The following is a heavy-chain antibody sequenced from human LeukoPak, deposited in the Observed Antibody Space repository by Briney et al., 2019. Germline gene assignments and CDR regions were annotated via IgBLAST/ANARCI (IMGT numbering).Heavy chain of an antibody. J-gene: IGHJ4*02. Sequence: SETLSLTCTVSGGSISSYYWSWIRQSPGKGLEWIGYIYYSGSTNYNPSLKSRLTISVDTSKNQFSLRLSSVTAADLAVYYCVSYYYDRSVYTDYWGQGTLVTVSS. CDR1: GGSISSYY. CDR2: IYYSGST. CDR3: VSYYYDRSVYTDY. V-gene: IGHV4-59*12. D-gene: IGHD3-22*01.